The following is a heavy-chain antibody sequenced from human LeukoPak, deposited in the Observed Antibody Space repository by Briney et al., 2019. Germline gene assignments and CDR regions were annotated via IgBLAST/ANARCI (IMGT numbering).Heavy chain of an antibody. CDR1: GYTFTSYY. D-gene: IGHD3-10*01. V-gene: IGHV1-46*01. CDR3: ARDYYGSGSYYKGLFDY. Sequence: GASVKVSCKASGYTFTSYYMHWVRQAPGQGLEWMGIINPSDGSTSYAQKFQGRVTMTRDTSTSTVYMELSSLRSEDTAVYYCARDYYGSGSYYKGLFDYWGQGTLVTVSS. CDR2: INPSDGST. J-gene: IGHJ4*02.